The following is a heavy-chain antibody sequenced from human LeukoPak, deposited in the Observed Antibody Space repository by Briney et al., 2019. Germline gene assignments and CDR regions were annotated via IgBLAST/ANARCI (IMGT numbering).Heavy chain of an antibody. D-gene: IGHD2-21*02. J-gene: IGHJ3*02. Sequence: GGSLRLSCAASGFTFSSYSMTWVRQAPGKGLEWVSSISSSSSYIYYADSVKGRFTISRDNAKNSLYLQMNSLRAEDTAVYYCARAVLFGGDDDAFDIWGQGTMVTVSS. V-gene: IGHV3-21*01. CDR3: ARAVLFGGDDDAFDI. CDR2: ISSSSSYI. CDR1: GFTFSSYS.